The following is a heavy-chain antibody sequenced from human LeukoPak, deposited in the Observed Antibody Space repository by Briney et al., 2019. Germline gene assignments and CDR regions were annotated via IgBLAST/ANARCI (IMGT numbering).Heavy chain of an antibody. CDR3: TTDPNYYDRDDDDY. CDR1: GFSFSDYN. Sequence: PGGSLRLSCAASGFSFSDYNMHWVRQAPGKGLEWMAVISYNGINEYYADSVKGRFTISRDNSKNTLYLQMNSLKTEDTAVYYCTTDPNYYDRDDDDYWGQGTLVTVSS. D-gene: IGHD3-22*01. J-gene: IGHJ4*02. V-gene: IGHV3-30*03. CDR2: ISYNGINE.